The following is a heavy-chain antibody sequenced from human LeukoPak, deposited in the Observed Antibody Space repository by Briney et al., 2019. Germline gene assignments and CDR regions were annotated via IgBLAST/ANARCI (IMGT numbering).Heavy chain of an antibody. J-gene: IGHJ4*02. CDR3: ARDSPQCSGGYCYFVY. CDR2: INSDGSST. Sequence: GGSLRLSCVASGFTFSRDWMHWVRQAPGKGLAWVSRINSDGSSTSYADSVKGRFTISRDNVRNTLYLQMNSLRVEDTAVYYCARDSPQCSGGYCYFVYWGQGTLVTVSS. V-gene: IGHV3-74*01. D-gene: IGHD2-15*01. CDR1: GFTFSRDW.